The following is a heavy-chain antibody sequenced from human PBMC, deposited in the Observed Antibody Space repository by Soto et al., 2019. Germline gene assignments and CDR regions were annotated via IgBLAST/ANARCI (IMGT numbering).Heavy chain of an antibody. CDR3: TREGGGIAAAGAGNDAFDI. J-gene: IGHJ3*02. Sequence: QVQLVQSGAEVKKPGASVTVSCKASGYTLSDYYIQWVRQAPGQGLEWMGWVNPNSGHPNYAQKFQGRVTMSRYTSINTAYMELRWLRSEDTAVYYCTREGGGIAAAGAGNDAFDIWGQGTKVTVSS. CDR1: GYTLSDYY. CDR2: VNPNSGHP. V-gene: IGHV1-2*02. D-gene: IGHD6-13*01.